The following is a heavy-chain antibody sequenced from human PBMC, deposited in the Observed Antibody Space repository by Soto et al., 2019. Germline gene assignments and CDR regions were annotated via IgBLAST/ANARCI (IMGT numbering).Heavy chain of an antibody. J-gene: IGHJ3*02. CDR3: ASQEAQLNVDIVVMWAFDI. D-gene: IGHD5-12*01. CDR2: IYYSGTT. Sequence: SETLSLTCTVSSDSISISNYYRGWIRQPPGKGLEWIGNIYYSGTTYYNPSLKSRVTISVDTSKNQFSLKLSSVTVADTAVYYCASQEAQLNVDIVVMWAFDIWGQGTMVTVSS. CDR1: SDSISISNYY. V-gene: IGHV4-39*01.